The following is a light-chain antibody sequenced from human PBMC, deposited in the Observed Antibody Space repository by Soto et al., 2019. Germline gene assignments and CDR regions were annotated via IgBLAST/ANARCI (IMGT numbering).Light chain of an antibody. CDR1: QSISDT. J-gene: IGKJ1*01. V-gene: IGKV3-15*01. Sequence: EIVMTQSPATLSVSPGRRATLSCRASQSISDTLAWYQQKPGQAPRIIIHGASTRAPGFPARFSGSGSGTEFTLTISSLKSEDFAVYYCQQYDNWPWTFGQGTKVDIK. CDR2: GAS. CDR3: QQYDNWPWT.